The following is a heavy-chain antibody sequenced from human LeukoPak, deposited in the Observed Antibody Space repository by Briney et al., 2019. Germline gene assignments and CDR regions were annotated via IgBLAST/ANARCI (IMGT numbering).Heavy chain of an antibody. J-gene: IGHJ4*02. CDR1: GFTFSSYA. Sequence: HPGGSLRLSCAASGFTFSSYAMNWVRQARGKGLEWVSAITGSGGRTYYADSVNGRFTISRDNSKNTLYMQMNSLSAEDTAIYYCAKEYTGTFSPFPPYFDNWGQGTLVTVSS. D-gene: IGHD1-26*01. CDR2: ITGSGGRT. CDR3: AKEYTGTFSPFPPYFDN. V-gene: IGHV3-23*01.